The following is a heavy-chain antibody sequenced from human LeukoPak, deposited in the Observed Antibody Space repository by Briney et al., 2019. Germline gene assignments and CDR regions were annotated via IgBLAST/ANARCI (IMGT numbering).Heavy chain of an antibody. D-gene: IGHD1-7*01. CDR1: EFTFTSYW. CDR3: ARARNCDY. CDR2: INQDGSEK. J-gene: IGHJ4*02. Sequence: PGGSLRLSCAASEFTFTSYWMSWVRQAPGKGLEWVANINQDGSEKYYVDSVKGRFTISRDNAKNSLFLQMNNLRAEDTAVYYCARARNCDYWGQGTLVTVSS. V-gene: IGHV3-7*05.